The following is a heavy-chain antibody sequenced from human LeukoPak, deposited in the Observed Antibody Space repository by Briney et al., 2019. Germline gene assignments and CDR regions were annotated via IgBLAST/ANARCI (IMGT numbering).Heavy chain of an antibody. J-gene: IGHJ4*02. V-gene: IGHV3-23*01. Sequence: PGGSLRLSCAASGFTFSSYAMSWVRQAPGKGLEWVSAISGSGGSTYYADSVKGRFTISRDNSKNTLYLQMNSLRAEDTAVYYCANWTYNWNYLSPRRWPKYYFDYWGQGTLVTVSS. CDR2: ISGSGGST. D-gene: IGHD1-7*01. CDR1: GFTFSSYA. CDR3: ANWTYNWNYLSPRRWPKYYFDY.